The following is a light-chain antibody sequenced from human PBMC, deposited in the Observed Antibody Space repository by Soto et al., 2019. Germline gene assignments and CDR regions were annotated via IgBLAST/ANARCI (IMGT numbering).Light chain of an antibody. V-gene: IGLV2-23*03. CDR1: SSDVGSYNL. CDR2: EGS. J-gene: IGLJ2*01. CDR3: GSYAGSRTFGGGVV. Sequence: QSVLTQPASVSGSPGQSITISCTGTSSDVGSYNLVSWYQQHPGKAPKLMIYEGSKRPSGVSNRFSGSKSGNTASLTISGLQAEDGVDYYGGSYAGSRTFGGGVVFGGGTKLTVL.